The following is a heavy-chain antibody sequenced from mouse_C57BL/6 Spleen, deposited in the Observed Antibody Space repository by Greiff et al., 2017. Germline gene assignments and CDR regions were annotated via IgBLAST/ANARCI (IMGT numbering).Heavy chain of an antibody. Sequence: VQLQQSGPELVKPGASVKISCKASGYTFTDYYINWVKQRTGQGLEWIGWIFPGSGSTYYNEKFKGKATLTVDKSSSTAYMLLSSLTSEDSAVYFCARSVYYGSSYVPYCDYWGQGTTLTVSA. CDR2: IFPGSGST. CDR1: GYTFTDYY. V-gene: IGHV1-75*01. CDR3: ARSVYYGSSYVPYCDY. J-gene: IGHJ2*01. D-gene: IGHD1-1*01.